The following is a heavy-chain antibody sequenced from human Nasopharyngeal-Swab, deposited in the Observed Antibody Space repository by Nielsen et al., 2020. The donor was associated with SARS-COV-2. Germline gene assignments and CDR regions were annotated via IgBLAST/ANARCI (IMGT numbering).Heavy chain of an antibody. CDR2: IDWDDDK. J-gene: IGHJ6*02. Sequence: SGATLVKPTQTLMLTCTFSGFSLGTSGMCVSWIRQPPGKALEWLALIDWDDDKYYSTSLKTRLTIFKDTSKNQVVLTMTNMDPVDTATYYCARIPSYIHGMDVWGQGTTVTVSS. CDR1: GFSLGTSGMC. CDR3: ARIPSYIHGMDV. D-gene: IGHD2-2*02. V-gene: IGHV2-70*01.